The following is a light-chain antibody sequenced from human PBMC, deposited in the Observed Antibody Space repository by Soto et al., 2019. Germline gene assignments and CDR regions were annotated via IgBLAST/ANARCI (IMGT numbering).Light chain of an antibody. CDR2: DAS. CDR3: QQRMGGLT. Sequence: DIQMTQSPSSLSASVGDRVTITCQASQDISNYLNWYQQKPGKAPKLLIYDASNLETGVPSRFSGSGSGTDFTFTISSLQPEDIATYYCQQRMGGLTFGGGTKVEIK. CDR1: QDISNY. V-gene: IGKV1-33*01. J-gene: IGKJ4*01.